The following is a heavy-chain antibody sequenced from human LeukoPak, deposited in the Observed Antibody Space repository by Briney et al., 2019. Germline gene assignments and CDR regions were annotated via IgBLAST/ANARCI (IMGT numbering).Heavy chain of an antibody. CDR1: GFTFSSYS. J-gene: IGHJ3*02. Sequence: GGSLRLSCAASGFTFSSYSMNWVRQAPGKGPEWVSSISSSSSYIYYADSVKGRFTISRDNAENSLYLQMNSLRAEDTAVYYCAREMDTMIVVVITGDAFDIWGQGTMVTVSS. V-gene: IGHV3-21*01. CDR3: AREMDTMIVVVITGDAFDI. D-gene: IGHD3-22*01. CDR2: ISSSSSYI.